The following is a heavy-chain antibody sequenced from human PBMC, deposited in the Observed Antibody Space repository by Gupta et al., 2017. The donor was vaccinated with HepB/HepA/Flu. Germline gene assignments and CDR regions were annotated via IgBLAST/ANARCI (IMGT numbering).Heavy chain of an antibody. CDR3: AKDRGYNSGWNFDY. D-gene: IGHD6-19*01. CDR1: GFSFSSYG. V-gene: IGHV3-30*18. CDR2: ISKDGINK. Sequence: QVQLVESGGGVVQPGRSLRLSCAASGFSFSSYGMHWVRQAPGKGLEWVAIISKDGINKYYVDSVKRRFTISRDNSKNTLYLEMNSPRDEDTAVYYCAKDRGYNSGWNFDYWGQGTPVTVSS. J-gene: IGHJ4*02.